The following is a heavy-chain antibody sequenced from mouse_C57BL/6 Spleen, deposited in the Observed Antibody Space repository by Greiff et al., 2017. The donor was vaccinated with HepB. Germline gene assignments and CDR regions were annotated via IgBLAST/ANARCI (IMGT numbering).Heavy chain of an antibody. CDR2: ISDGGSYT. CDR3: ARDWYYGSSSAMDY. D-gene: IGHD1-1*01. CDR1: GFTFSSYA. J-gene: IGHJ4*01. V-gene: IGHV5-4*01. Sequence: EVKVVESGGGLVKPGGSLKLSCAASGFTFSSYAMSWVRQTPEKRLEWVATISDGGSYTYYPDNVKGRFTISRDNAKNNLYLQMSHLKSEDTAMYYCARDWYYGSSSAMDYWGQGTSVTVSS.